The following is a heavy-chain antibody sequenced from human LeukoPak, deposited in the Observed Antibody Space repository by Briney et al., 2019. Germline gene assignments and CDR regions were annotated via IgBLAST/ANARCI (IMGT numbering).Heavy chain of an antibody. D-gene: IGHD1-7*01. CDR2: ISAYNGNT. CDR3: ARDQPDLGETGTRKDY. Sequence: EASVKVSCKASGYTFTSYGISWVRQAPGQGLEWMGWISAYNGNTNYAQKLQGRVTMTTDTSTSTAYMELRSLRSDDTAVYYCARDQPDLGETGTRKDYWGQGTLVTVSS. V-gene: IGHV1-18*01. J-gene: IGHJ4*02. CDR1: GYTFTSYG.